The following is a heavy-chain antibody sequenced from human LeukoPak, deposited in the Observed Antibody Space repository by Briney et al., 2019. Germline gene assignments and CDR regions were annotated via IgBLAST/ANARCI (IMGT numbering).Heavy chain of an antibody. CDR3: ARSYGHSIDY. CDR1: GLTFRNFW. D-gene: IGHD3-10*01. Sequence: GGSLRLSCAASGLTFRNFWMCWVRQAPGKGLEWAATIKQDGSGQYYVDSVKGRLTISRDNAQNSLYLQMNNLRAEDTAVYYCARSYGHSIDYWGQGTLVTVSS. V-gene: IGHV3-7*01. CDR2: IKQDGSGQ. J-gene: IGHJ4*02.